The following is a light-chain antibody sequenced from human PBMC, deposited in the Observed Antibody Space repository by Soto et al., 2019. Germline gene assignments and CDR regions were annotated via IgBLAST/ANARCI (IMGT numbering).Light chain of an antibody. CDR2: DDN. V-gene: IGLV2-23*01. CDR1: SSDVGSYNL. J-gene: IGLJ3*02. CDR3: CSYAGTSTV. Sequence: QSVLTQPASVSGSPGQSITISCTGNSSDVGSYNLVSWYQQHPGKAPKLIIYDDNKRPSGVSNLFSGSKSGNTASLTISGLQAEDEADYYCCSYAGTSTVFGGGTKVTVL.